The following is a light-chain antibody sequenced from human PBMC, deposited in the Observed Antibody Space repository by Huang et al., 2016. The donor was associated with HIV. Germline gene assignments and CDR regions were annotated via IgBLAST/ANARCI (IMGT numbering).Light chain of an antibody. CDR3: QQSYGALSS. CDR2: SAS. V-gene: IGKV1-39*01. J-gene: IGKJ5*01. CDR1: QSVGTY. Sequence: IQMTQSPTSLSASVGDRVYISCRTSQSVGTYLNWYQQKPGKAPKLLISSASTLHSGVPSRFSGGGSGTVFTLTIWGLQFDDFATYFCQQSYGALSSFGPGTRL.